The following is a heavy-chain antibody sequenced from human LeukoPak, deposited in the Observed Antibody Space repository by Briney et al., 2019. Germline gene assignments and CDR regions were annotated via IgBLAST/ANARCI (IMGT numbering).Heavy chain of an antibody. CDR2: ISTSGSTI. D-gene: IGHD3-22*01. CDR1: GFTFSSYE. Sequence: GGSLRLSCAASGFTFSSYEMNWVRQAPGKGLDWVSYISTSGSTIYYADSVKGRFTISRDNAKNSLYLQMNSLKTEDTAVYYCTTDRTYYYDSSGYYYWYYFDYWGQGTLVTVSS. V-gene: IGHV3-48*03. CDR3: TTDRTYYYDSSGYYYWYYFDY. J-gene: IGHJ4*02.